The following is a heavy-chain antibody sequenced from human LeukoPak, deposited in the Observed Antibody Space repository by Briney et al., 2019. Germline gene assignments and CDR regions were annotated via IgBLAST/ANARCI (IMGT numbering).Heavy chain of an antibody. J-gene: IGHJ4*02. Sequence: GGSLRLSCAASGFTFSSYGMHWVRQAPGKGLEWVAVISYDGSNKYYADSVKGQFTVSRDNSKNTLYLQMNSLRTEDTAVYYCANALDDFGGGWGQGTLVTVAS. CDR1: GFTFSSYG. CDR2: ISYDGSNK. D-gene: IGHD4-23*01. CDR3: ANALDDFGGG. V-gene: IGHV3-30*18.